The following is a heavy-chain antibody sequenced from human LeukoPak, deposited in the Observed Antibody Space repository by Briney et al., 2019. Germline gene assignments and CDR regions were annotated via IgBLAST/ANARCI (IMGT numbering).Heavy chain of an antibody. J-gene: IGHJ4*02. CDR2: IRSSADST. D-gene: IGHD3-10*01. V-gene: IGHV3-23*01. CDR3: AKDRLPETYYGSGGNDY. CDR1: GFSFSSYA. Sequence: GGSLRLSCAASGFSFSSYAMDWVRQAPGKGLEWVSCIRSSADSTYYADSVKGRFTISRDNSKNTLFLQINSLRAEDTAVYYCAKDRLPETYYGSGGNDYWGQGTLVTVSS.